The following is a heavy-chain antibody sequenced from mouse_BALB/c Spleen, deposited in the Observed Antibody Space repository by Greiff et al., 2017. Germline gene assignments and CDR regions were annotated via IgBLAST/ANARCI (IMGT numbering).Heavy chain of an antibody. Sequence: EVKLLESGPGLVKPSQSLSLTCTVTGYSITSDYAWNWIRQFPGNKLEWMGYISYSGSTSYNPSLKSRISITRDTSKNQFFLQLNSVTTEDTATYYCASGNYYFDYWGQGTTLTVSS. J-gene: IGHJ2*01. CDR2: ISYSGST. V-gene: IGHV3-2*02. CDR3: ASGNYYFDY. CDR1: GYSITSDYA. D-gene: IGHD2-1*01.